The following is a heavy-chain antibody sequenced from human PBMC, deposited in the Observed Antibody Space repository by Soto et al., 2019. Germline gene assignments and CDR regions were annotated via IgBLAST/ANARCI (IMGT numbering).Heavy chain of an antibody. CDR3: ASSYYGSGSYYNLNWFDP. CDR2: IYYSGST. V-gene: IGHV4-61*01. D-gene: IGHD3-10*01. Sequence: SETLSLTCTVSGGSVSSGSYYWSWIRQPPGKGLEWIGYIYYSGSTNYNPSLKSRVTISVDTSKNQFSLKLSSVTAADTAVYYCASSYYGSGSYYNLNWFDPWGQGTLVTVSS. J-gene: IGHJ5*02. CDR1: GGSVSSGSYY.